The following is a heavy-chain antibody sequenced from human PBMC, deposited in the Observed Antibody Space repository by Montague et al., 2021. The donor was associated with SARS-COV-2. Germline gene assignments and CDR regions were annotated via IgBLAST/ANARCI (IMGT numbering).Heavy chain of an antibody. CDR2: TYYRSKWYN. V-gene: IGHV6-1*01. Sequence: CAISGDSVSGNIATWNWIRQSPSRGLEWLGRTYYRSKWYNDYAESVKSRITIDPDTSKHQFSLHLNSVTPEDTAVYYCARIPVGSKYYFDFWGQGNPGHRLL. J-gene: IGHJ4*02. CDR3: ARIPVGSKYYFDF. D-gene: IGHD2-2*01. CDR1: GDSVSGNIAT.